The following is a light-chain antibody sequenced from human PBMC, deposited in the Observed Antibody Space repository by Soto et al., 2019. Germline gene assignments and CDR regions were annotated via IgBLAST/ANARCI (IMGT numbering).Light chain of an antibody. J-gene: IGKJ2*01. V-gene: IGKV3-20*01. CDR3: HQYGSSPPYT. CDR2: GSS. Sequence: EVVLTQSPGTLSLSPGERATLSCRASQSVTNNYLAWYQQRPGQAPRLLIFGSSDRATGIPDRFSGSGSGTDVTLTISRLEPEDFAVYYCHQYGSSPPYTFGQGTKLEIK. CDR1: QSVTNNY.